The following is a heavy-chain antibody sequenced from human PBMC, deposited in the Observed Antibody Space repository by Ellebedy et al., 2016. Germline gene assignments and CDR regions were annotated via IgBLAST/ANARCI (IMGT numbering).Heavy chain of an antibody. CDR3: ASLGYCSGGSCYSDYSWFDP. CDR1: GGSFSGYY. CDR2: INHSGST. V-gene: IGHV4-34*01. J-gene: IGHJ5*02. D-gene: IGHD2-15*01. Sequence: SETLSLTCAVYGGSFSGYYWSWIRQPPGKGLEWIGEINHSGSTNYNAPLKSRVTISVDTSKNQFSLKLSSVTAADTAVYYCASLGYCSGGSCYSDYSWFDPWGQGTLVTVSS.